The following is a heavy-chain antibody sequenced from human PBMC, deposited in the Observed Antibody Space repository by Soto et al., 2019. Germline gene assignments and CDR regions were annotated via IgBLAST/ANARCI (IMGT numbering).Heavy chain of an antibody. V-gene: IGHV3-13*01. D-gene: IGHD1-26*01. J-gene: IGHJ4*02. CDR3: ARAGSGSYYFDY. Sequence: ESGGGLVQPGGSLRLSCAASGFTFRSYDMHWVRQATGKGLEWVSAIGTAGDTYYPGSVKGRFTISRENAKNSLYLQMNSLRAGDTAVYYCARAGSGSYYFDYWGQGTLVTVSS. CDR1: GFTFRSYD. CDR2: IGTAGDT.